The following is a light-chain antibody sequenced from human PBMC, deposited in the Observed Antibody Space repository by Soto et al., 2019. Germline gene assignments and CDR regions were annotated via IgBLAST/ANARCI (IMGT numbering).Light chain of an antibody. J-gene: IGKJ5*01. CDR1: QSISSDH. CDR3: QQRSNWPQSVT. V-gene: IGKV3D-20*02. Sequence: EIVLTQSPGILSLSPGEIATLACGASQSISSDHLAWYQQRPGQSPRLLIYGASSRTTGVPDRFSGSGSGTDFTLTIGRLEPEDFAVYYCQQRSNWPQSVTFGQGTRLEIK. CDR2: GAS.